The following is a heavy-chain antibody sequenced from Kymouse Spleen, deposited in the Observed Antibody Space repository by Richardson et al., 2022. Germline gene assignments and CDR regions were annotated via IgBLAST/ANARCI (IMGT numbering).Heavy chain of an antibody. D-gene: IGHD6-19*01. Sequence: QVQLQQWGAGLLKPSETLSLTCAVYGGSFSGYYWSWIRQPPGKGLEWIGEINHSGSTNYNPSLKSRVTISVDTSKNQFSLKLSSVTAADTAVYYCARVGAVAGTGTANWFDPWGQGTLVTVSS. J-gene: IGHJ5*02. CDR3: ARVGAVAGTGTANWFDP. CDR2: INHSGST. V-gene: IGHV4-34*01. CDR1: GGSFSGYY.